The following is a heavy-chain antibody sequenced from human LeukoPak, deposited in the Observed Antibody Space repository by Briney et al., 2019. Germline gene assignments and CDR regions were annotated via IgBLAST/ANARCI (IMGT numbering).Heavy chain of an antibody. CDR1: SYTFSAYG. CDR3: ARDSHIAGVAYYFDY. V-gene: IGHV1-18*01. J-gene: IGHJ4*02. D-gene: IGHD6-13*01. CDR2: ISAYSGNT. Sequence: GASVKVSCKASSYTFSAYGISWVRQAPGQGLEWMGYISAYSGNTNYAQRLQGRVTMTTDASTSTAYMELRSLRSDDTAVYFCARDSHIAGVAYYFDYWGQGTLVTVSS.